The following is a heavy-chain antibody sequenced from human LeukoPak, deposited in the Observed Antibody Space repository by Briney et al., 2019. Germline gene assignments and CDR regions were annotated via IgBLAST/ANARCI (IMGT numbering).Heavy chain of an antibody. V-gene: IGHV3-7*01. CDR3: ARARLGRYSYGNFDY. Sequence: GGSLRLSCAASGFTFSSYWMSWVRQAPGKGLEWVANIKQDGSEKYYVDSVKGRFTISRDNAKNSLYLQMNSLRAEDTAVYYCARARLGRYSYGNFDYWGQGTLVTVSS. J-gene: IGHJ4*02. CDR1: GFTFSSYW. D-gene: IGHD5-18*01. CDR2: IKQDGSEK.